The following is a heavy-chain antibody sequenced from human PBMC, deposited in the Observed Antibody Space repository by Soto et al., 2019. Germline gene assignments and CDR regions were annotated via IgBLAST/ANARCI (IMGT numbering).Heavy chain of an antibody. Sequence: GGSLRLSCAASGFTFSDYYMNWIRQAPGKGLEWVSYISSSGTTIYYADSVKGRFIISRDNAKNSLYLQMNSLRAEDTAVYYCARDEYYYEVDTFDTWGQGTMVT. CDR1: GFTFSDYY. CDR3: ARDEYYYEVDTFDT. CDR2: ISSSGTTI. D-gene: IGHD3-22*01. V-gene: IGHV3-11*01. J-gene: IGHJ3*02.